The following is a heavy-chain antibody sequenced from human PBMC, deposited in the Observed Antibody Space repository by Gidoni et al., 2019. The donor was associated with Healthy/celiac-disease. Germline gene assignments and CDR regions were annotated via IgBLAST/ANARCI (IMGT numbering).Heavy chain of an antibody. CDR1: GFTFSSYW. Sequence: EVQLVESGGGLVQPGGSLRLSCAASGFTFSSYWMSWVRQDPGKGLEWVANIKQDGSEKYYVDSVKGRFTISRDNAKNSLYLQMNSLRAEDTTVYYCARVPKADYGDYYGMDVWGQGTTVTVSS. J-gene: IGHJ6*02. D-gene: IGHD4-17*01. V-gene: IGHV3-7*04. CDR3: ARVPKADYGDYYGMDV. CDR2: IKQDGSEK.